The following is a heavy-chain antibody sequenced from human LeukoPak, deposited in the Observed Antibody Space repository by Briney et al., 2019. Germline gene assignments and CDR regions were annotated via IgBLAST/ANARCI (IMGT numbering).Heavy chain of an antibody. CDR2: IYYSGST. Sequence: SETLSLTCTVSGDSIHSYYWRWIRQPPGKGLEWIGYIYYSGSTNYNPSLKSRVTISVDTSKNQFSLKLSSVTAADTAVYYCARYSNYVGVAYWGQGTLVTVSS. D-gene: IGHD4-4*01. J-gene: IGHJ4*02. CDR3: ARYSNYVGVAY. CDR1: GDSIHSYY. V-gene: IGHV4-59*01.